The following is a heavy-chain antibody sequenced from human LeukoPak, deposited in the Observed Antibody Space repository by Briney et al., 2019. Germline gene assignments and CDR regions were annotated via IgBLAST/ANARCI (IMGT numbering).Heavy chain of an antibody. CDR2: IYYSRST. CDR1: GGSIISYY. D-gene: IGHD5-12*01. V-gene: IGHV4-59*01. Sequence: SETPSLTCTDSGGSIISYYWSRIRHPLGEGLEWSGYIYYSRSTNSNSSLRCRVTISIATSKNKISFNLNSMTVAAPALYYCARARRHAYEPYLDYWGQGTLVTVSS. J-gene: IGHJ4*02. CDR3: ARARRHAYEPYLDY.